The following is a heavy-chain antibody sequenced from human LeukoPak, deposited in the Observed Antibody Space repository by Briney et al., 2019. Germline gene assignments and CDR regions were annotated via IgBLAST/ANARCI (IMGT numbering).Heavy chain of an antibody. CDR1: GGSISSYY. V-gene: IGHV4-59*01. Sequence: SETLSLTCTVSGGSISSYYWSWIRQPPGKGLEWIGYIYYSGSTNYNPSLKSRVTISVDTSKNQFSLKLSSVTAEDTAVYYCARGSMITFGEDYWGQGTLVTASS. D-gene: IGHD3-16*01. CDR3: ARGSMITFGEDY. J-gene: IGHJ4*02. CDR2: IYYSGST.